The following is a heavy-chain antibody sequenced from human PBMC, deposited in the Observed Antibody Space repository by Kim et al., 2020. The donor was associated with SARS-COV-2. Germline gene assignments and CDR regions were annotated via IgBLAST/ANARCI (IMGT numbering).Heavy chain of an antibody. J-gene: IGHJ6*02. CDR3: ARDPVYYGSGSYPYGMDV. D-gene: IGHD3-10*01. V-gene: IGHV1-3*01. Sequence: GRVTITRDTSASTAYMELSSLRSEDTAVYYCARDPVYYGSGSYPYGMDVWGQGTTVTVSS.